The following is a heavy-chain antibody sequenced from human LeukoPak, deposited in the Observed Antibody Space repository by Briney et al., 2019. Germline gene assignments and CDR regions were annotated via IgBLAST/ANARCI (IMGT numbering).Heavy chain of an antibody. CDR1: GFTFSTHV. J-gene: IGHJ4*02. CDR3: ARERGRDGYDPLTYFDY. CDR2: ISSSSSYI. V-gene: IGHV3-21*01. Sequence: AGGSLRLSCAASGFTFSTHVMHWVRQAPGKGLEWVSSISSSSSYIYYADSVKGRFTISRDNAKNSLYLQMNSLRAEDTAVYYCARERGRDGYDPLTYFDYWGQGTLVTVSS. D-gene: IGHD5-24*01.